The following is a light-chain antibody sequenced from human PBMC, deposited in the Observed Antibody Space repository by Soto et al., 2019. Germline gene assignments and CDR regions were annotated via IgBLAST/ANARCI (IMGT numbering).Light chain of an antibody. Sequence: QLVLTQPASVSGSPGQSITISCTGTSSDVGSYNLVSWYQQHPGKAPKLMIYEGNKRPSGVSNRFSGSKSGNTASLTISGLQAEDEADYYCCSYAGSSTLAFGGGTKLTVL. CDR1: SSDVGSYNL. V-gene: IGLV2-23*01. CDR3: CSYAGSSTLA. CDR2: EGN. J-gene: IGLJ2*01.